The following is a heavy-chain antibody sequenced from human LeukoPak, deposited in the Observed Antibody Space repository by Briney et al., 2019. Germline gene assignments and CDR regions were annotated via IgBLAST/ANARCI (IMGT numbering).Heavy chain of an antibody. J-gene: IGHJ4*02. CDR3: AKVDASYSSGWYRMRFDY. V-gene: IGHV3-30*18. D-gene: IGHD6-19*01. Sequence: GGSLRLSCAASGFTFSSYGMHWVRQAPGKGLEWVAVISYDGSNKYYADSVKGRFTISRDNSKNTLYLQMNSLRAEDTAVYYCAKVDASYSSGWYRMRFDYWGQGTLVTVSS. CDR1: GFTFSSYG. CDR2: ISYDGSNK.